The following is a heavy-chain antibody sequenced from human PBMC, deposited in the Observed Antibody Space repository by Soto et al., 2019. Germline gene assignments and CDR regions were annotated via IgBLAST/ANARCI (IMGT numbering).Heavy chain of an antibody. D-gene: IGHD3-22*01. V-gene: IGHV3-7*05. CDR2: IKQDGSEK. CDR1: GFTFSSYW. CDR3: ASGSGYHDY. Sequence: EVQLVESGGGLVQPGGSLRLSCAASGFTFSSYWMSWVRQAPGKGLEWVANIKQDGSEKYYVDSVKGRFTISRDNAKNALYLQTNSLRAEDTAVYYCASGSGYHDYWGQGTLVTVSS. J-gene: IGHJ4*02.